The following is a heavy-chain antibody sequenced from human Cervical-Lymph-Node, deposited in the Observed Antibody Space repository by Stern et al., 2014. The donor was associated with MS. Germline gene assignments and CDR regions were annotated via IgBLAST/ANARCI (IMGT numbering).Heavy chain of an antibody. CDR2: FDDYGPT. Sequence: QVQLVESGAEVKKPGASVKVSCKVSGYTLTESSIHWVRQAPGKGLEWIGSFDDYGPTIYAQNFQGRVTMTEDSSSGTAYMGLSSLTSDDAAVYYCATTALFHGFDSWGQGTLVTVSS. CDR1: GYTLTESS. V-gene: IGHV1-24*01. CDR3: ATTALFHGFDS. D-gene: IGHD2-21*02. J-gene: IGHJ4*02.